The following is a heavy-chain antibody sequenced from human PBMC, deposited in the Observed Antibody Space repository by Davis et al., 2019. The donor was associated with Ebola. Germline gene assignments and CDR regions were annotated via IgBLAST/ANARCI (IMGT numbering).Heavy chain of an antibody. CDR3: AKDMVLWFGELLYTGGFVDY. CDR2: IYSGGST. D-gene: IGHD3-10*01. J-gene: IGHJ4*02. V-gene: IGHV3-66*01. Sequence: GGSLRLSCAASGFTVSSNHMSWVRQPPGKGLEWVSLIYSGGSTYYADSVKGRFTISRDNSKNTLYLQMNSLRAEDTAVYYCAKDMVLWFGELLYTGGFVDYWGQGTLVTVSS. CDR1: GFTVSSNH.